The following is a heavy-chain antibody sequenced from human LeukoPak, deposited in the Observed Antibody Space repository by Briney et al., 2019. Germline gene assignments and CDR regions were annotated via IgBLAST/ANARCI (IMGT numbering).Heavy chain of an antibody. Sequence: GGSLRLSCAASGFTVSSNYMSWVRQAPGKGLEWVSAISGSGHNTYYADSVKGRFTISRDNSKNTLYLQMNSLRVEDTAVYYCAADLGPHGDHDIWGQGAMVTVSS. J-gene: IGHJ3*02. V-gene: IGHV3-23*01. CDR1: GFTVSSNY. CDR3: AADLGPHGDHDI. D-gene: IGHD7-27*01. CDR2: ISGSGHNT.